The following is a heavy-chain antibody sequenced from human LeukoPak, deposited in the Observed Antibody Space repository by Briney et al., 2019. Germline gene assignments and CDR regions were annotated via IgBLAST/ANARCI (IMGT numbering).Heavy chain of an antibody. CDR1: GFTFSDYY. CDR2: ISSSGSTI. CDR3: ARDLSVFGAVAPPY. J-gene: IGHJ4*02. Sequence: GGSLRLSCAASGFTFSDYYMSWVRQAPGKGLEWVSYISSSGSTIYYADSEKGRFTISRDNAKNSLYLQMNSLRAEDTAVYYCARDLSVFGAVAPPYWGQGTLVTVSS. V-gene: IGHV3-11*04. D-gene: IGHD6-19*01.